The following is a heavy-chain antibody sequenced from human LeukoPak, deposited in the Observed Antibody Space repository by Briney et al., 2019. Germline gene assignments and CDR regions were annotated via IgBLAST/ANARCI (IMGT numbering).Heavy chain of an antibody. D-gene: IGHD3-10*01. CDR1: GGSFSGYY. V-gene: IGHV4-34*01. J-gene: IGHJ6*03. CDR2: INHSGST. Sequence: SETLSLTCAVYGGSFSGYYWSWIRQPPGKGLEWIGEINHSGSTNYNPSLKSRVTISVDTSKNQFSLKLSSVTAADTAVYYCARRGRKGSGSYSYYYYMDVWGKGTTVTVSS. CDR3: ARRGRKGSGSYSYYYYMDV.